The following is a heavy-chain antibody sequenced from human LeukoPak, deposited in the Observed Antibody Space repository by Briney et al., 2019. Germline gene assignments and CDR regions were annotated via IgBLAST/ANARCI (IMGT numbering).Heavy chain of an antibody. V-gene: IGHV1-18*01. Sequence: ASVKVSCKASGYTFTSYGISWVRQAPGQGLEWMGWISAYNGNTNYAQKPQGRVTMTTDTSTSTAYMELRSLRSDDTAVYYCARDRSPYRYGGNSDYWGQGTLVTVSS. D-gene: IGHD4-23*01. CDR2: ISAYNGNT. J-gene: IGHJ4*02. CDR1: GYTFTSYG. CDR3: ARDRSPYRYGGNSDY.